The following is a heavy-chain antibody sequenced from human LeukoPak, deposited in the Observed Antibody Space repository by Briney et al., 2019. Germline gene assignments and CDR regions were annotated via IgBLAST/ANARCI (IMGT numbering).Heavy chain of an antibody. CDR3: AILWFGELLNDY. CDR2: ISSSSSYI. Sequence: GGSLRLSCAASGFTFSSYSMNWVRQAPGKGLEWVSSISSSSSYIYYADSVKGRFTISRDNAKNSLYLQINSLRAEDTAVYYCAILWFGELLNDYWGQGTLVTVSS. CDR1: GFTFSSYS. D-gene: IGHD3-10*01. V-gene: IGHV3-21*01. J-gene: IGHJ4*02.